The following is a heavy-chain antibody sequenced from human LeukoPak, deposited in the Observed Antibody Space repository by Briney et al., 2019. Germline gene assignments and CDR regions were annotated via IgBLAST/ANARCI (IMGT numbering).Heavy chain of an antibody. CDR1: GFTFSGYE. CDR2: ITTSGSTI. V-gene: IGHV3-48*03. CDR3: VRDYRGFDY. J-gene: IGHJ4*02. D-gene: IGHD1-26*01. Sequence: PGGSLRLSCAASGFTFSGYELNWVRQAPGKGLEWVSYITTSGSTIYYADSVKGRFTISRENAENSLYLQMNSLRAEDTAVYYCVRDYRGFDYWGQGTLVTVSS.